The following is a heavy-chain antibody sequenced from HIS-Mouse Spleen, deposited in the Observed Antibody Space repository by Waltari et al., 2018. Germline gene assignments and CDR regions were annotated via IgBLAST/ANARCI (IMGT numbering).Heavy chain of an antibody. CDR1: GYTFTRYD. Sequence: QVQLVQSGAEVKKPGASVTVSCKASGYTFTRYDLNWSRQATGQGLEWMGWMNPNSGNTGYEQKFQGRVTMTRNTSISTAYMELSSLRSEDTAVYYCARGHDYSNYFDYWGQGTLVTVSS. V-gene: IGHV1-8*01. CDR2: MNPNSGNT. J-gene: IGHJ4*02. D-gene: IGHD4-4*01. CDR3: ARGHDYSNYFDY.